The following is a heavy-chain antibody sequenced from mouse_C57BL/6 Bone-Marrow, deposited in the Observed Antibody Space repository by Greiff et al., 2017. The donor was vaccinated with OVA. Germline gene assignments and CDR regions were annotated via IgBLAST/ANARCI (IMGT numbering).Heavy chain of an antibody. Sequence: VQLQQPGAELVMPGASVKLSCKASGYTFTSYWMHWVKQRPGQGLEWIGEIDPSGSYTNYNEKFKGKSTLTVDKSSSTAYMQLSSLTSEDSAVYYCARTPMVTTVYYAMDYWGKGTSVTVSS. D-gene: IGHD2-2*01. J-gene: IGHJ4*01. CDR1: GYTFTSYW. CDR2: IDPSGSYT. V-gene: IGHV1-69*01. CDR3: ARTPMVTTVYYAMDY.